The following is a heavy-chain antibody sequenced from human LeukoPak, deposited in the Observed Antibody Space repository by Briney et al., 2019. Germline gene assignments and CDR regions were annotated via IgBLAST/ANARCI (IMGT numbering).Heavy chain of an antibody. D-gene: IGHD4-17*01. CDR3: ARDQIYKSGDYVFWFDP. J-gene: IGHJ5*02. Sequence: SETLSLTCTVSGGSISSYYWSWLRQPAGKGLEWIGRIYTSGSTNYNPSLKSRVTMSVDTSKNQFSLKLSSVTAADTAVYYCARDQIYKSGDYVFWFDPWGQGTLVTVSS. V-gene: IGHV4-4*07. CDR2: IYTSGST. CDR1: GGSISSYY.